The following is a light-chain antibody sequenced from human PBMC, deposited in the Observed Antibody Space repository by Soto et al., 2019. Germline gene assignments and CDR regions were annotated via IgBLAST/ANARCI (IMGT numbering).Light chain of an antibody. CDR1: QGISSW. V-gene: IGKV1-12*01. CDR2: AAS. J-gene: IGKJ3*01. CDR3: QQAASFPFT. Sequence: DIQMTQYPSSVSASVGDRVTITCRASQGISSWLAWYQQKPGKAPNLLIYAASTLQSGVPSRFSGGGSGTDFTLSISNLQPEDSATYYCQQAASFPFTFGPGTAVHI.